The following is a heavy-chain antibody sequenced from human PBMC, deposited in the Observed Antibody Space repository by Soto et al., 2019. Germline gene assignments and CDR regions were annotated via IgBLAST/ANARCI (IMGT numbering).Heavy chain of an antibody. Sequence: GGSLRLSCAASGFTFSNYAMNWVRQAPGKGLEWVSVISGSGGSTYSADSVKGRFTISRDNSKDTLHLQMNSLRAEDTAVYYCARDPQGSYCYIDYWGQGTPVTVSS. CDR3: ARDPQGSYCYIDY. V-gene: IGHV3-23*01. CDR1: GFTFSNYA. J-gene: IGHJ4*02. D-gene: IGHD3-10*01. CDR2: ISGSGGST.